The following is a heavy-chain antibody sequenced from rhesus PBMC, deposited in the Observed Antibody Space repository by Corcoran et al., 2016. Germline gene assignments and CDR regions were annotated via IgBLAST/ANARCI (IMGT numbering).Heavy chain of an antibody. CDR2: IYWDDDK. Sequence: QVTLKESGPALVKPTQTLTLTCTFSGFSLSTSGMGVGWIRQPSRKPLEWLAHIYWDDDKRYSTSLKSRLTISKDTSKNQVVLTMTNMDPMDTATYYCARLTAGTGPYYFDYWGQGVLVTVSS. CDR3: ARLTAGTGPYYFDY. D-gene: IGHD5-24*01. J-gene: IGHJ4*01. CDR1: GFSLSTSGMG. V-gene: IGHV2-174*02.